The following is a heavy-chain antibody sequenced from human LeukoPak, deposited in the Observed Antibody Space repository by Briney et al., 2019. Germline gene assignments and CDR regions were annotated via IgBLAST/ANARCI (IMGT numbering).Heavy chain of an antibody. J-gene: IGHJ4*02. CDR1: GGSSSGYY. D-gene: IGHD5-18*01. Sequence: SETLSLTCAVYGGSSSGYYWSWIRQPPGKGLEWIGEINHSGSTNYNPSLKSRVTISVDTSKNQFSLKLSSVTAADTAVYYCARRGYSYGLAFFDYWGQGTLVTVSS. CDR2: INHSGST. V-gene: IGHV4-34*01. CDR3: ARRGYSYGLAFFDY.